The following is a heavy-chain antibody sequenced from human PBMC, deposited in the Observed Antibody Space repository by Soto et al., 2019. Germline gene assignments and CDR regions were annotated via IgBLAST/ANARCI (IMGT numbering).Heavy chain of an antibody. J-gene: IGHJ5*02. CDR3: ARPMVRGAKSVPWFDP. CDR2: IYPRDSDT. D-gene: IGHD3-10*01. CDR1: EYSFRYHR. Sequence: PVEPQRISRKGAEYSFRYHRLCWLIEGAVEGLEWTGIIYPRDSDTRYSPSFQGQDTISADKSLSTASLQWSSLKASDTAMYYCARPMVRGAKSVPWFDPWGQGALVTVSS. V-gene: IGHV5-51*01.